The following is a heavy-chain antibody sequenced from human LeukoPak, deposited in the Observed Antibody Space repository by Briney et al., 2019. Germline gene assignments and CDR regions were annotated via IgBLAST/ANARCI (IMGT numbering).Heavy chain of an antibody. V-gene: IGHV3-7*03. CDR3: ARRDIVVVPAAIFGAFDI. Sequence: GGSLRLSCAASGFTFSSYWMSWVRQAPGKGLEWVANIKQDGSEKYYVDSAKGRFTISRDNAKNSLYLQMNSLRAEDTALYYCARRDIVVVPAAIFGAFDIWGQGTMVTVSS. D-gene: IGHD2-2*02. CDR1: GFTFSSYW. CDR2: IKQDGSEK. J-gene: IGHJ3*02.